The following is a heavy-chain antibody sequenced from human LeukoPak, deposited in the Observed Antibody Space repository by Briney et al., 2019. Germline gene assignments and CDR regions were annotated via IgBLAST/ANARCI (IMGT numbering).Heavy chain of an antibody. V-gene: IGHV3-23*01. Sequence: GGSLRLSCAASGFTFSSYAMRWVRQSPGKGLEWVSLIGGSGLTAYYADSVKGRFTISRDNSKNTLYLQMNSLRAEGTAVYYCARGYESGEWGQGTLVTVSS. J-gene: IGHJ4*02. CDR1: GFTFSSYA. CDR3: ARGYESGE. CDR2: IGGSGLTA. D-gene: IGHD5-12*01.